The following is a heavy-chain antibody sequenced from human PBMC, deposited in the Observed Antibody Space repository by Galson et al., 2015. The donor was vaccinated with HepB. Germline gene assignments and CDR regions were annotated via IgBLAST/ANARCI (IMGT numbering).Heavy chain of an antibody. D-gene: IGHD3-16*01. CDR1: GFTFNKFG. CDR2: ISSSGTTM. J-gene: IGHJ4*02. V-gene: IGHV3-48*02. CDR3: ATWAGYVHHSGDAYVFDY. Sequence: SLRLSCAGSGFTFNKFGMTWVRQAPGKGLEWISFISSSGTTMHYADSVKGRFTISRDNAKNSLFLQMYSLRDEDTAVYYCATWAGYVHHSGDAYVFDYWGQGTVVTVSA.